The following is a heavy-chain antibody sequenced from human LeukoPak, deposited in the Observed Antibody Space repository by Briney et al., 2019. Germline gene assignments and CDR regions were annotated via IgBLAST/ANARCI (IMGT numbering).Heavy chain of an antibody. D-gene: IGHD3-16*01. CDR1: GGSISGTYY. CDR3: ARRWVYDKRAFDA. V-gene: IGHV4-59*08. Sequence: PSETLSLTCTGSGGSISGTYYWSWIRQPPGKGLEWIGYIYYTGTTDSNPSLKSRVTISLDTSKNQFSLNLSSVTAADTAVYYCARRWVYDKRAFDAWGQGTMVTVSS. CDR2: IYYTGTT. J-gene: IGHJ3*01.